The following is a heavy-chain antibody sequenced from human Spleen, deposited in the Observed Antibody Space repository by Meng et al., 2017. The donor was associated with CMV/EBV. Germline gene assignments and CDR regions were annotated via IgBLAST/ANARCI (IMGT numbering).Heavy chain of an antibody. J-gene: IGHJ6*02. CDR1: GYTFTAYY. CDR2: INPNSGGT. CDR3: ARDQYGMDV. V-gene: IGHV1-2*02. Sequence: ASVKVSCKASGYTFTAYYIHWIRQAPGQGLEWMGWINPNSGGTNYAQKFQGRVTMTRDTSISTAYMELSRLRSDDTAVYYCARDQYGMDVWGQGTTVTVSS.